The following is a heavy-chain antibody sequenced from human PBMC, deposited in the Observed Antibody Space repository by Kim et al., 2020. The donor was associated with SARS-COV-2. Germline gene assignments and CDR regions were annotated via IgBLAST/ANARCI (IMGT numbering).Heavy chain of an antibody. CDR2: INHSGST. J-gene: IGHJ6*02. CDR3: ARERRWIQLWSTNYYYGMDV. V-gene: IGHV4-34*01. CDR1: GGSFSGYY. Sequence: SETLSLTCAVYGGSFSGYYWSWIRQPPGKGLEWIGEINHSGSTNYNPSLKSRVTISVDTSKNQFSLKLSSVTAADTAVYYCARERRWIQLWSTNYYYGMDVWGQGTTVTVSS. D-gene: IGHD5-18*01.